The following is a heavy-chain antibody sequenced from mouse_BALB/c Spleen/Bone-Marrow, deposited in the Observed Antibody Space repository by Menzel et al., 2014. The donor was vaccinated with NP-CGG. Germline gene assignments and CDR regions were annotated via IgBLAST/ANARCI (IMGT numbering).Heavy chain of an antibody. CDR2: IRLKSNNYAT. Sequence: EVKVVDSGGGLVQPGGSMKLSCVAPGFTFSNYWMNWVRQSPEKGLEWVAEIRLKSNNYATHYAESVKGRFTISRDDSKSGVYLQMNNLRAEDTGIYYCTRGYYYGSSYVFDYWGQGTTLTVSS. CDR3: TRGYYYGSSYVFDY. V-gene: IGHV6-6*02. CDR1: GFTFSNYW. J-gene: IGHJ2*01. D-gene: IGHD1-1*01.